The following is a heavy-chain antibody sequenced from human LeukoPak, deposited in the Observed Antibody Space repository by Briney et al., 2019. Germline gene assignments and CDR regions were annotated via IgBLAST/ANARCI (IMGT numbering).Heavy chain of an antibody. CDR2: IYHSGST. CDR1: GGSISSYY. CDR3: ARVHGSGSSFDY. V-gene: IGHV4-59*12. Sequence: SETLSLTCTVSGGSISSYYWSWIRQPPGKGLEWIGEIYHSGSTNYNPSLKSRVTISVDKSKNQFSLKLSSVTAADTAVYYCARVHGSGSSFDYWGQGTLVTVSS. D-gene: IGHD3-10*01. J-gene: IGHJ4*02.